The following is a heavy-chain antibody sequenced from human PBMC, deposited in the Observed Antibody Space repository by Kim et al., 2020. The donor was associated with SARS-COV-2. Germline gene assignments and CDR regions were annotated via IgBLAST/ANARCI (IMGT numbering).Heavy chain of an antibody. J-gene: IGHJ4*02. D-gene: IGHD1-26*01. V-gene: IGHV1-8*02. CDR2: MNPNSGNT. CDR3: ARADRGIVGATVYYFDY. CDR1: GYTFTSYD. Sequence: ASVKVSCKASGYTFTSYDINWVRQATGQGLEWMGWMNPNSGNTGYAQKFQGRVTMTRNTSISTAYMELSSLRSEDTAVYYCARADRGIVGATVYYFDYWGQGPLVTVSS.